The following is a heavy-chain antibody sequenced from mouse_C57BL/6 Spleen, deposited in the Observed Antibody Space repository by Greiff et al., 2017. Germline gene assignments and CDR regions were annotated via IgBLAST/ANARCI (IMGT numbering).Heavy chain of an antibody. Sequence: VKVVESGAELVRPGTSVKVSCKASGYAFTNYLIEWVKQRPGQGLEWIGVINPGSGGTNYNEKFKGKATLTADKSSSTAYMQLSSLTSEDSAVYFCARWDDYDGYFDVWGTGTTVTVSS. V-gene: IGHV1-54*01. CDR3: ARWDDYDGYFDV. D-gene: IGHD2-4*01. CDR1: GYAFTNYL. J-gene: IGHJ1*03. CDR2: INPGSGGT.